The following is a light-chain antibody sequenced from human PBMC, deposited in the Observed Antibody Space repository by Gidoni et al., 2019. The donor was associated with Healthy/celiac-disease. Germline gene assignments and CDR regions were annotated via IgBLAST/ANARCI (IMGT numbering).Light chain of an antibody. CDR1: QGISSA. CDR3: QQFNNYPLT. Sequence: ASQLTQSPSSLSASVGDRVTITCRASQGISSALAWYQQKPGKAPKLLIYDASSLESGVPSRFSGGGSGTDFPLTISLLPPEDFATYCCQQFNNYPLTFGGGTKVEIK. CDR2: DAS. J-gene: IGKJ4*01. V-gene: IGKV1D-13*01.